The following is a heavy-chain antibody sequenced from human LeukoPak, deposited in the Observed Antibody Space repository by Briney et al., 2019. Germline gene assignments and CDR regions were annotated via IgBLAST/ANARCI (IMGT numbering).Heavy chain of an antibody. V-gene: IGHV3-74*01. D-gene: IGHD3-10*01. CDR3: ARYYGSGTYAVDY. CDR2: LNTDGSST. J-gene: IGHJ4*02. Sequence: GGSLRLSCPASGFTFSNYWMHWVRQAPGKGLAWVSRLNTDGSSTSYAGSVKGRFTISRDNAKNTLYLQMNSLRAEDTAVYYCARYYGSGTYAVDYWGQGTLVTVSS. CDR1: GFTFSNYW.